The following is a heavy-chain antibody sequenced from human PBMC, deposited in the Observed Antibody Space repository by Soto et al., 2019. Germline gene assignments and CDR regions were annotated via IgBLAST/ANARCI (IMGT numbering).Heavy chain of an antibody. V-gene: IGHV1-18*04. CDR1: GYTFTRYG. Sequence: QVQLVQSGAEVKNPGASVKVSCKASGYTFTRYGIGWARQAPGQGLEGMGWINTYNGNTNYAQNVQGRVTLTTDTTTRAAYMELRTLRSNDTAIYYCAMVDVYVTPSPQDVWGQGTTVSVSS. CDR2: INTYNGNT. D-gene: IGHD3-16*01. CDR3: AMVDVYVTPSPQDV. J-gene: IGHJ6*02.